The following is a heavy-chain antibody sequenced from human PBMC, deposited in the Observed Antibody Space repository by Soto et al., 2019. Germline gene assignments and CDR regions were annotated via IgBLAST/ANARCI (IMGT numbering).Heavy chain of an antibody. V-gene: IGHV4-59*01. CDR2: VYYSGNI. Sequence: PSGTLSLSCTVSGGSISGYYWSWIRQPPGKGLEWIGYVYYSGNIKYNPSLKSRVTISVDTSKNQFSLSLSSVTAADTAVYYCARDYFLTYFDHWGQGTQVTVSS. CDR3: ARDYFLTYFDH. CDR1: GGSISGYY. J-gene: IGHJ4*02. D-gene: IGHD3-10*01.